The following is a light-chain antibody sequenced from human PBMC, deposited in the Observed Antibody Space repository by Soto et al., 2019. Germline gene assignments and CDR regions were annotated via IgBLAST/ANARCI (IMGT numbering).Light chain of an antibody. J-gene: IGKJ3*01. CDR3: QQSYSTRLFT. CDR2: AAS. CDR1: QSISSY. V-gene: IGKV1-39*01. Sequence: DIQMTQSPSSLSASVGDRVTITCRASQSISSYLNWYQQKPGKAPKLLIYAASSWQSGVPSRCIGSRSGTDFSLTISSLQHEDFATYYCQQSYSTRLFTFGHGTKVDIK.